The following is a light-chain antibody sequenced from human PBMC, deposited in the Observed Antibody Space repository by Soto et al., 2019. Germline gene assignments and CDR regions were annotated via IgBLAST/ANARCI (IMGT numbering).Light chain of an antibody. J-gene: IGLJ1*01. Sequence: QSVLTQPPSVSGAPGQRVTISCTGGSXNIGAGYHVHWYQQLPRTAPKLLIFDNNNRPSGVPDRFSGSKSGTSASMAITGLQAEDEADYYCLSYDSSLSAYVSGPGTKVTVL. CDR2: DNN. CDR1: SXNIGAGYH. CDR3: LSYDSSLSAYV. V-gene: IGLV1-40*01.